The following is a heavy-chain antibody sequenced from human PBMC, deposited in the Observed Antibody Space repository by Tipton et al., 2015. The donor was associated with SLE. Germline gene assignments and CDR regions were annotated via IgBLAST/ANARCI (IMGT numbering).Heavy chain of an antibody. Sequence: GLMKPSETLSLTCSVSNGSIGSDYWTWIRQPPGKGLEWIGYKYYSGGTNSNPSLKSRVTISADTSKSQFSLKLTSVTAADTAVYYCARDPGRHREVYFQYWGRGTLVIVSS. CDR2: KYYSGGT. D-gene: IGHD3-10*01. J-gene: IGHJ1*01. CDR1: NGSIGSDY. V-gene: IGHV4-59*01. CDR3: ARDPGRHREVYFQY.